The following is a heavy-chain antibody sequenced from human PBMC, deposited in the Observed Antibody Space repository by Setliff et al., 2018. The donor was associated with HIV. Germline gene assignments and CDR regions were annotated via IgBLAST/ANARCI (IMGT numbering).Heavy chain of an antibody. CDR2: IWHDGSNQ. V-gene: IGHV3-33*01. J-gene: IGHJ4*02. Sequence: LRLSCAASGFTFNDYAMHWVRQAPGKGLEWVAVIWHDGSNQYYADSVKGRFTISRDNAKNSLYLQMNSLRAEDTAVYYCARVGVGATVFFDYWGQGTLVTVSS. D-gene: IGHD1-26*01. CDR1: GFTFNDYA. CDR3: ARVGVGATVFFDY.